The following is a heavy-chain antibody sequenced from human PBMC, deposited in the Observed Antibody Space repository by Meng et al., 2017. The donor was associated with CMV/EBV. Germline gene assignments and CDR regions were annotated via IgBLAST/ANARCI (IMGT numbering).Heavy chain of an antibody. J-gene: IGHJ4*02. CDR3: AKGEDDSSSWFGLFDY. V-gene: IGHV3-23*01. D-gene: IGHD6-6*01. CDR1: GFTFNIYA. CDR2: ILGRGDRT. Sequence: GESLKISCAASGFTFNIYAMSWVRQAPGKGLEWVSTILGRGDRTFYADSVKGRFTISRDNSKNTLYLQLNSLRAEDTAVYYCAKGEDDSSSWFGLFDYWGQGTPVTVSS.